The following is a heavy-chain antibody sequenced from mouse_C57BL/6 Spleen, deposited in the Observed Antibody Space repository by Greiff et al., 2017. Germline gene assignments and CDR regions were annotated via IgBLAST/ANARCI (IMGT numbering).Heavy chain of an antibody. CDR3: ARERDGYSFAY. V-gene: IGHV1-66*01. Sequence: VKLQESGPELVKPGASVKISCKASGYSFTSYYIHWVKQRPGQGLEWIGWIYPGSGNTKYNEKFKGKATLTADTSSSTAYMQLSSLTSEDSAVYYCARERDGYSFAYWGQGTTLTVSS. J-gene: IGHJ2*01. CDR1: GYSFTSYY. CDR2: IYPGSGNT. D-gene: IGHD2-3*01.